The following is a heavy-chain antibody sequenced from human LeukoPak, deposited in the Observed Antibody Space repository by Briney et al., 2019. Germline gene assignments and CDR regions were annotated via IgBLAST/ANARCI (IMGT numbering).Heavy chain of an antibody. Sequence: ASVKVSCKASGYTFTGYYMHWVRQAPGQGLEWMGCINPNRGGTNYAQNVQGRVTITRDRSINTAYMQLRSLTYDDTAVYYCARDKPAEAALDFWGQGTLVTVSS. J-gene: IGHJ4*02. V-gene: IGHV1-2*02. CDR2: INPNRGGT. CDR1: GYTFTGYY. CDR3: ARDKPAEAALDF.